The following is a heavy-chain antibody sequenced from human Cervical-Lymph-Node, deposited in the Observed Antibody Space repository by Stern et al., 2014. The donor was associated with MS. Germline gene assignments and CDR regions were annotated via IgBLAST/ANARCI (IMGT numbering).Heavy chain of an antibody. V-gene: IGHV3-33*01. J-gene: IGHJ4*02. CDR2: IWYDGSNK. CDR3: ARGDSSSPLEY. CDR1: GFTFSSYG. Sequence: VQLVESGGGVAQPGRSLRLSCAASGFTFSSYGMHWVRQTPGKGLEWVAVIWYDGSNKYYADSVKGRFTISRDNSENTLYLQMNSLRAEDTAVYYCARGDSSSPLEYWGQGTLVTVSS. D-gene: IGHD6-6*01.